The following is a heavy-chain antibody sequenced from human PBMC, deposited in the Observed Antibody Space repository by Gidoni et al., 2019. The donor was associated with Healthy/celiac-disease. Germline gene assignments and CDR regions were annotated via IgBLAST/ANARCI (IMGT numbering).Heavy chain of an antibody. CDR3: AKEGQLVLDYYYGMDV. D-gene: IGHD6-6*01. J-gene: IGHJ6*02. CDR1: GFTFSSYA. Sequence: EVQLLESGGGLVQPGGSLRLSCAASGFTFSSYAMSWVRQAPGKGLEWVSAISGSGGSTYYADSVKGRFTISRDNSKNTLYLQMNSLRAEDTAVYYCAKEGQLVLDYYYGMDVWGQGTTVTVSS. CDR2: ISGSGGST. V-gene: IGHV3-23*01.